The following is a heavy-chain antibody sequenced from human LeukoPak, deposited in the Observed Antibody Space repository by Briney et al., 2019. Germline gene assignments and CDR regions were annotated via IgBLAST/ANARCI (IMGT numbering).Heavy chain of an antibody. Sequence: GGSLRLSCAASGFTFSDYYMSWVRQAPGKGLEWVGFIRSKAYGGTTEYAASVKGRFTISRDDSKSIAYLQMNSLKTEDTAVYYCTRVALSGPIVVVVAALDYWGQGTLVTVSS. J-gene: IGHJ4*02. CDR1: GFTFSDYY. D-gene: IGHD2-15*01. V-gene: IGHV3-49*04. CDR3: TRVALSGPIVVVVAALDY. CDR2: IRSKAYGGTT.